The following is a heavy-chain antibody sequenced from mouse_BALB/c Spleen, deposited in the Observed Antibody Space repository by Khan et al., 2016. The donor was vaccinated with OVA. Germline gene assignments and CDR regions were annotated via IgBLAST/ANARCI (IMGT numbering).Heavy chain of an antibody. Sequence: QLEESGTGPVAPSQSPSITCTVPGISLTSDGVNWVCQPPGKGLEWLGVIWGDGNTNYHSALKSRLRISKDNPKSQVFLKLNSLQTDATATYSCAIRTLGTLSAVDY. J-gene: IGHJ4*01. CDR2: IWGDGNT. CDR3: AIRTLGTLSAVDY. CDR1: GISLTSDG. D-gene: IGHD1-1*02. V-gene: IGHV2-3*01.